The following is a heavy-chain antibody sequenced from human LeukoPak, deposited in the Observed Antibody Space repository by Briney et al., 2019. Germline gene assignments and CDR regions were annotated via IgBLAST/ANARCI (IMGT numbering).Heavy chain of an antibody. V-gene: IGHV3-74*01. Sequence: GSLRLSCAASGFTFSKYWMLWVRQAPGKGLESVSRINTDGTVTTYADSVKGRFTVSRDNADNPMFLQMNSVRDEDTAVYYCATKQWLAPPPDSWGQGTPVTVSS. CDR3: ATKQWLAPPPDS. CDR1: GFTFSKYW. D-gene: IGHD6-19*01. J-gene: IGHJ4*02. CDR2: INTDGTVT.